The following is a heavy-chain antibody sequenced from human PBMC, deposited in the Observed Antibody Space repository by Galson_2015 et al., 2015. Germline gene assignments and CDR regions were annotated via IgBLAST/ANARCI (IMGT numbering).Heavy chain of an antibody. CDR3: ARGIGSGNSSWYYAFDI. D-gene: IGHD6-13*01. CDR1: GGTFRNYA. Sequence: SVKVSCKASGGTFRNYALSWVRQAPGQGLEWMGGILPIFGTTKYAQNFQDRVTITADESTSTAYMELSSLRSDDAAMYYCARGIGSGNSSWYYAFDIWGQGAMITVSS. CDR2: ILPIFGTT. V-gene: IGHV1-69*13. J-gene: IGHJ3*02.